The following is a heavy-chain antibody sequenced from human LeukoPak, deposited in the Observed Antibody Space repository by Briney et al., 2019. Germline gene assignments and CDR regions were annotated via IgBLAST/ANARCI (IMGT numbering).Heavy chain of an antibody. V-gene: IGHV1-2*02. CDR2: INPNSGGT. D-gene: IGHD3-9*01. CDR3: ARDPLTGYYDY. J-gene: IGHJ4*02. Sequence: EGSVKDSCKASGYTFTGYYMHWVRQAPGQGLEWMGWINPNSGGTNYAQNFQGRVTMTRDTSISTAYMELSRLRSDDTAVYYCARDPLTGYYDYWGQGTLVTVSS. CDR1: GYTFTGYY.